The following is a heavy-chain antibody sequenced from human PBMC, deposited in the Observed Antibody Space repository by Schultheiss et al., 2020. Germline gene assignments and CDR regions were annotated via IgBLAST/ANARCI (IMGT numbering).Heavy chain of an antibody. J-gene: IGHJ6*02. CDR3: AKDRWASIYGMDV. V-gene: IGHV3-30*18. Sequence: GGSLRLSCTASGFAFSRYDMHWVRQAPGKGLNWVAFISYDGSNKDYADSVKGRRFTISRDNSKNTLYLQMDRLTAEDTAVYYCAKDRWASIYGMDVWGQGTT. CDR2: ISYDGSNK. CDR1: GFAFSRYD. D-gene: IGHD1-26*01.